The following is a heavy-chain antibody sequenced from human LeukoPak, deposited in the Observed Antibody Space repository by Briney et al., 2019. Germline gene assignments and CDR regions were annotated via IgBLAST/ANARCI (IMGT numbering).Heavy chain of an antibody. CDR2: IYRGGDT. J-gene: IGHJ4*02. D-gene: IGHD3-9*01. CDR3: ARGRAFKIWDRYFDS. V-gene: IGHV4-4*07. Sequence: KASETLSLTCSVSGGSISTYYWSWIRQPAGKGLEWIGRIYRGGDTNYNTSLKSRVTMSVDTSKNQISLRLRSVTAADTAVYFCARGRAFKIWDRYFDSWGQGILVTVSS. CDR1: GGSISTYY.